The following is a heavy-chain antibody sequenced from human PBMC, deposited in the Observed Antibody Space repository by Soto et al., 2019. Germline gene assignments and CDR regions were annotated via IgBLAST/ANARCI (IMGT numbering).Heavy chain of an antibody. J-gene: IGHJ4*02. CDR1: GLTFSSYA. CDR2: ISGSGGST. D-gene: IGHD2-21*02. V-gene: IGHV3-23*01. CDR3: AKDPIVVVTPIFDY. Sequence: EVQLLESGGGLVQPGGCLRLSCAASGLTFSSYAMSWVRQAPGKGLEWVSAISGSGGSTYYADSVRGRFTISRDNSKNTLYLQMISLRAEDTAVYYYAKDPIVVVTPIFDYWGQGNLVTVSS.